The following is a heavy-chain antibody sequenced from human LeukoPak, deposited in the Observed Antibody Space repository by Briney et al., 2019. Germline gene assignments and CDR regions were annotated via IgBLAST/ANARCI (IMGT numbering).Heavy chain of an antibody. D-gene: IGHD3-22*01. CDR1: GYSFTNYW. V-gene: IGHV5-51*01. CDR3: ARADGNYYSI. Sequence: GESLKISCKASGYSFTNYWIAGVRQIPGRGQEWMGISYSGGSDNRYSQSFQGQVNISTDKSISTAYLQWSSLKASDSGMYFCARADGNYYSIWGQGTMVTVSS. J-gene: IGHJ3*02. CDR2: SYSGGSDN.